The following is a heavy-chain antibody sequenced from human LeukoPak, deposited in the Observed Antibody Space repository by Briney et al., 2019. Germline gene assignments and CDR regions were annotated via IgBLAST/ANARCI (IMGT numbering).Heavy chain of an antibody. CDR2: MNPNSGNT. D-gene: IGHD3-10*01. CDR3: ARGRYYGSGFDP. Sequence: GASVNVSCKASGYTFTSYDINWVRQATGQGLEWMGWMNPNSGNTGYAQKFQGRVTITRNTSISTAYLELSSLRSEDTAVYYCARGRYYGSGFDPWGQGTLVTVSS. J-gene: IGHJ5*02. CDR1: GYTFTSYD. V-gene: IGHV1-8*03.